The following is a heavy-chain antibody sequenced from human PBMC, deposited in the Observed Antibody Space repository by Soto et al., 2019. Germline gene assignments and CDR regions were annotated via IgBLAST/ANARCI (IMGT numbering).Heavy chain of an antibody. CDR2: MSYAGTYK. CDR1: GFTFSDYG. V-gene: IGHV3-30*18. Sequence: QVQLVESGGGVVQPGRSLRLSCAVSGFTFSDYGMHWVRQAPGKGLEWVAVMSYAGTYKYYADSVKGRFTISRDLSGNTLFLQMNSLTLEATAVYFWAKEMYPRTVLDSSSPWGDYWGQGTLVTVSS. J-gene: IGHJ4*02. CDR3: AKEMYPRTVLDSSSPWGDY. D-gene: IGHD6-6*01.